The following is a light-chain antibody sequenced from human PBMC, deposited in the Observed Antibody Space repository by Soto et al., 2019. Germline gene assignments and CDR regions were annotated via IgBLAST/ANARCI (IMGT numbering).Light chain of an antibody. J-gene: IGKJ1*01. CDR2: GIS. Sequence: EIVLTQSPGTLSLSPGESATLSCRASQSVSVHLGWFQKKPGQAPRLLIYGISRRVSGIPARFSGSGSGTEFTLTIRRLEPDDFAVYYCQKYGTFWTFGQGTKVDIK. CDR1: QSVSVH. V-gene: IGKV3-20*01. CDR3: QKYGTFWT.